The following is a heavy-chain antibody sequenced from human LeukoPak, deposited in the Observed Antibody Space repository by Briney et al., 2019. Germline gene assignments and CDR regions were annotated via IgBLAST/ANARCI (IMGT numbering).Heavy chain of an antibody. CDR3: ARGVYGYFDY. V-gene: IGHV4-34*01. J-gene: IGHJ4*02. Sequence: TETLSLTCAVYGGSFSGYYWSWIRQPPGKGLEWIGEINHSGSTNYNPSLKSRVTISVDTSKNQFSLKLSSVTAADTAVYYCARGVYGYFDYWGQGTLVTVSS. D-gene: IGHD3-10*01. CDR2: INHSGST. CDR1: GGSFSGYY.